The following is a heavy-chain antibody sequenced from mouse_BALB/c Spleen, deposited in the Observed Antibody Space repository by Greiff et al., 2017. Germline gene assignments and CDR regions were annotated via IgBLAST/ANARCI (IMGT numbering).Heavy chain of an antibody. V-gene: IGHV1-14*01. D-gene: IGHD3-2*02. CDR3: ARQLTRYYCDY. CDR1: GYTFTSYV. Sequence: VQLQQSGPELVKPGASVKMSCKASGYTFTSYVMHWVKQKPGQGLEWIGYINPYNDGTKYNEKFKGKATLTSYKSSSTAYMELSSLTSEDSAVYECARQLTRYYCDYWGQGTTLTVAS. J-gene: IGHJ2*01. CDR2: INPYNDGT.